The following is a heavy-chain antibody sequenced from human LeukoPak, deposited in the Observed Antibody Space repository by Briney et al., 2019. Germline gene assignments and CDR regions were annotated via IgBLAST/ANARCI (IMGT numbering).Heavy chain of an antibody. Sequence: GGSLRLSCAASGFTFSSYAMSWVRQAPGKGLEWVAFIRYDGSNKYYADSVKGRFTISRDNSKNALYLQMNSLRAEDTAVYYCAKDSNYYGSGSFGYWGQGTLVTVSS. V-gene: IGHV3-30*02. CDR3: AKDSNYYGSGSFGY. J-gene: IGHJ4*02. CDR2: IRYDGSNK. D-gene: IGHD3-10*01. CDR1: GFTFSSYA.